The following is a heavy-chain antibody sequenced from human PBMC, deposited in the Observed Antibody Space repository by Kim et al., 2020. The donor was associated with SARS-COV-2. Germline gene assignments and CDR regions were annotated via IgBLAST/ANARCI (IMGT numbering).Heavy chain of an antibody. V-gene: IGHV5-51*01. J-gene: IGHJ2*01. CDR3: ARFLDYTDSKYWYFDL. CDR1: GYTFTNYW. CDR2: MYSGDFKT. D-gene: IGHD4-4*01. Sequence: GESLKISCKGSGYTFTNYWIGWVRQMPGKGLEWMGIMYSGDFKTRYSPSFEGQATISVAKSISTVYLQWSSLRASDTASYYCARFLDYTDSKYWYFDLWG.